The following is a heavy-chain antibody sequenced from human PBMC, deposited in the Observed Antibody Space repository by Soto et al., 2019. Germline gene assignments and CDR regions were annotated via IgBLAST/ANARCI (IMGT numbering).Heavy chain of an antibody. V-gene: IGHV1-69*13. CDR2: IIPIFGTA. CDR1: GGTFSSYA. Sequence: SGKVSCQASGGTFSSYAIIWVLQAPGQGLDWMGGIIPIFGTANYAQKFQGRVTITADESTSTAYMELSSLRSEDTAVYYCARGTAAADAFDIWGQGTMVTVSS. J-gene: IGHJ3*02. CDR3: ARGTAAADAFDI. D-gene: IGHD6-13*01.